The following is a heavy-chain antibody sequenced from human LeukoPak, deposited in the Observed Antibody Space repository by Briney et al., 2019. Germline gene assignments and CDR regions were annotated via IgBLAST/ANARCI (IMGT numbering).Heavy chain of an antibody. V-gene: IGHV3-15*01. J-gene: IGHJ4*02. CDR3: TTDDSPLWFGELPYDY. D-gene: IGHD3-10*01. Sequence: GGSLRLSCAASGFTFSNAWMSWVRQAPGKGLEWVGRIKSKTDGGTTDYAAPVKGRFTISRDDSKNTLCLQMNSLKTEDTAVYYCTTDDSPLWFGELPYDYWGQGTLVTVSS. CDR2: IKSKTDGGTT. CDR1: GFTFSNAW.